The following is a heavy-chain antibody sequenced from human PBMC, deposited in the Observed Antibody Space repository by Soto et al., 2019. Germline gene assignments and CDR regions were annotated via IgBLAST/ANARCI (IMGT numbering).Heavy chain of an antibody. CDR2: INHSGST. Sequence: SETLSLTCAVYGGSFSGYYWSWIRQPPGKGLEWIGEINHSGSTNYNPSLKSRVTISVDTSKNQFSLKLSSVTAADTAVYYCARSLLWFGDGLKHYFDYWGQGTLVTVSS. D-gene: IGHD3-10*01. CDR1: GGSFSGYY. CDR3: ARSLLWFGDGLKHYFDY. J-gene: IGHJ4*02. V-gene: IGHV4-34*01.